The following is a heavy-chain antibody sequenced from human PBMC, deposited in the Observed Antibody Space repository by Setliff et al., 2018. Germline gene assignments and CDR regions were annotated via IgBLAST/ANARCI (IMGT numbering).Heavy chain of an antibody. CDR1: GYTFTIYA. V-gene: IGHV1-3*01. CDR3: ARDSRGLVPAAIEGSYYYYGMDV. Sequence: ASVKVSCKASGYTFTIYAIHWVRQAPGQRLEWMGWINAGNGNTKYSQKFQGRVTITRDTSASTAYMELSSLTSEDTAVYYCARDSRGLVPAAIEGSYYYYGMDVWGQGTTVTVSS. J-gene: IGHJ6*02. D-gene: IGHD2-2*02. CDR2: INAGNGNT.